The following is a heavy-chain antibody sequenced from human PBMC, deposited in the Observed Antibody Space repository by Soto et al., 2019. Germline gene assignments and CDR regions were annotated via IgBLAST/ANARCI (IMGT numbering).Heavy chain of an antibody. CDR2: IYYSGST. Sequence: SETLSLTCTVSGGSISSGDYYWSWIRQPPGKGLEWIGYIYYSGSTYYNPSLKSRVTISVDTSKNQFSLKLSSVTAADTAVYYCARGGEDYYDSSGYDWFDPWGQGTLVTVS. V-gene: IGHV4-30-4*01. D-gene: IGHD3-22*01. CDR1: GGSISSGDYY. CDR3: ARGGEDYYDSSGYDWFDP. J-gene: IGHJ5*02.